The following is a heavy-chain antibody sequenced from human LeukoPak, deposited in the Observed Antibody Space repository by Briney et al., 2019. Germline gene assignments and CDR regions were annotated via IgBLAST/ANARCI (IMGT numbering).Heavy chain of an antibody. D-gene: IGHD6-6*01. CDR2: IKQDGSEK. CDR1: GFTFSSYW. V-gene: IGHV3-7*01. Sequence: GGSLRLSCAASGFTFSSYWMSWVRQAPGKGLEWVANIKQDGSEKYYVDSVKGRFTISRDNAKNSLYLQMNSLRAEDTAVYYCARDPEYSSSPFDYWGQGILVTVSS. CDR3: ARDPEYSSSPFDY. J-gene: IGHJ4*02.